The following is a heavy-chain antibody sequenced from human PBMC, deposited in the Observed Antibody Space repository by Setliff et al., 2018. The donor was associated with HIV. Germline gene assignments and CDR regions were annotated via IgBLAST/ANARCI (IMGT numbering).Heavy chain of an antibody. CDR1: GGSFSSGIYY. Sequence: SETLSLTCTVSGGSFSSGIYYWSWIRQPAGKGLEWIGRIYTSGSTNYNPSLKSRVTISIDTSKNQFSLKLNSVTAADTAVHYCAGITVVTPYYFDYWGQGTLVTVSS. D-gene: IGHD2-21*02. CDR3: AGITVVTPYYFDY. J-gene: IGHJ4*02. CDR2: IYTSGST. V-gene: IGHV4-61*02.